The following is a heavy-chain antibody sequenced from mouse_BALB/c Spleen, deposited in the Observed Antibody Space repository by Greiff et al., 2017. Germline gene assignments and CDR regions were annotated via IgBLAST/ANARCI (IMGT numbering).Heavy chain of an antibody. CDR2: INPSNGGT. V-gene: IGHV1S81*02. CDR1: GYTFTSYY. CDR3: TRGFDY. Sequence: VKLMESGAELVKPGASVKLSCKASGYTFTSYYMYWVKQRPGQGLEWIGEINPSNGGTNFNEKFKSKATLTVDKSSSTAYMQLSSLTSEDSAVYYCTRGFDYWGQGTTLTVSS. J-gene: IGHJ2*01.